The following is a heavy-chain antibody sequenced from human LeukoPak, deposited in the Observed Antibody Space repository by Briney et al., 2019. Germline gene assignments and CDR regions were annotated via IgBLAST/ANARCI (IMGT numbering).Heavy chain of an antibody. Sequence: SETLSLTCTVSGASISSHYWSWIRQPPGKGLEWIGLISFTGSTNYNPSLKSRVTTSVDTSKNQFSLKLSSVTYADTAVYYCARGGESSLPLDYWGQGTLVTVSS. CDR3: ARGGESSLPLDY. J-gene: IGHJ4*02. V-gene: IGHV4-59*11. CDR2: ISFTGST. CDR1: GASISSHY. D-gene: IGHD6-13*01.